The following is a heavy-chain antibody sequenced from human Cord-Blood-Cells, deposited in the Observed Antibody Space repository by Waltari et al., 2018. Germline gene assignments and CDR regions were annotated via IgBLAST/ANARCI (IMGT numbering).Heavy chain of an antibody. V-gene: IGHV3-30-3*01. J-gene: IGHJ4*02. CDR1: GFTFRSYA. CDR3: ARDGGSSWYYYFDY. CDR2: ISYDGSNK. D-gene: IGHD6-13*01. Sequence: QVQLVESGGGVVQPGRSLRLSCAASGFTFRSYAMPWVRQAPGKGLEWVAVISYDGSNKYYADSVKGRFTISRDNSKNTLYLQMNSLRAEDTAVYYCARDGGSSWYYYFDYWGQGTLVTVSS.